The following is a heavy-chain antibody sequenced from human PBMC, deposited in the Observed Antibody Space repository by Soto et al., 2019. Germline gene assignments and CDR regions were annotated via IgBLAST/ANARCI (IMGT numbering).Heavy chain of an antibody. CDR2: ISAYNGNT. CDR1: GYTFTSYV. CDR3: ARGYGYGSTYGMDG. Sequence: ASVKVSFKASGYTFTSYVISWTRQAPGQGLEWMGWISAYNGNTNYAQKLQGRVTMTTDTSTSTAYKELRSLRPDDTAVYYCARGYGYGSTYGMDGWGQGTTVTVAS. V-gene: IGHV1-18*01. D-gene: IGHD5-18*01. J-gene: IGHJ6*02.